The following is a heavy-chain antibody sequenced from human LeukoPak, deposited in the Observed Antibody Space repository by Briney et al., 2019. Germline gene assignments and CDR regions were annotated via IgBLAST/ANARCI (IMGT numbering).Heavy chain of an antibody. J-gene: IGHJ4*02. D-gene: IGHD3-22*01. CDR3: ARDDGSYYYDSSGQYHALADY. V-gene: IGHV3-30*03. Sequence: PGRSLRLSCAASGFTFSSYGMHWVRQAPGKGLEWVAVISYDGSNKYYADSVKGRFTISRDNAKKSLYLQMDSLRAEDTAIYYCARDDGSYYYDSSGQYHALADYWGQGTLVTVSS. CDR2: ISYDGSNK. CDR1: GFTFSSYG.